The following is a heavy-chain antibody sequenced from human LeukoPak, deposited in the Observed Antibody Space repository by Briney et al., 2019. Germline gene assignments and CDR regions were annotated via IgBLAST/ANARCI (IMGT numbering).Heavy chain of an antibody. CDR3: ALLEATVTLGMDV. Sequence: GGSLRLSCAASGFTFSSYGMHWVRQAPGKGLEWVSSISSSSSYIYYADSVKGRFTISRDNAKNSLYLQMNSLRAEDTAVYYCALLEATVTLGMDVWGQGTTVTVSS. CDR1: GFTFSSYG. J-gene: IGHJ6*02. CDR2: ISSSSSYI. D-gene: IGHD4-17*01. V-gene: IGHV3-21*01.